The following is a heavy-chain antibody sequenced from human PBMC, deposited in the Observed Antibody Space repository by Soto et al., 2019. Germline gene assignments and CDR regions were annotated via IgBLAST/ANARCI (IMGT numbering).Heavy chain of an antibody. CDR3: AKDGGHNFAY. CDR1: GFTFSHYA. J-gene: IGHJ4*02. D-gene: IGHD3-10*01. V-gene: IGHV3-30*18. CDR2: MSYDGSNE. Sequence: QVQLVESGGGVVQPGRSLRLSCAASGFTFSHYAMHWVRQAPGKGLEWVALMSYDGSNEYYADSVKGRFTISRDNSKNTLYLQMNSLGAEDTAVYYCAKDGGHNFAYWGQGTLVTVSS.